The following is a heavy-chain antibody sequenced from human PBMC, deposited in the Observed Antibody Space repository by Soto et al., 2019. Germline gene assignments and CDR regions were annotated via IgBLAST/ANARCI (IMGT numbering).Heavy chain of an antibody. V-gene: IGHV4-61*01. CDR2: IHYSGST. CDR1: GGSVNIGTYY. Sequence: SETLSLTCTVPGGSVNIGTYYWSCIRQPPGKGLEWIGFIHYSGSTNYNPSLKGRVTMSVDTSKNQFSLKLTSVNTADTAIYYCTRGGDPYKTGHWGQGTLVTVSS. D-gene: IGHD2-21*01. J-gene: IGHJ4*02. CDR3: TRGGDPYKTGH.